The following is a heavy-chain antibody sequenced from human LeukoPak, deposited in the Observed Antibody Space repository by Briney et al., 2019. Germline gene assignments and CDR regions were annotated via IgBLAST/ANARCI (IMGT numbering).Heavy chain of an antibody. CDR2: ISYGGSNK. CDR1: GFTFSSYA. D-gene: IGHD3-3*01. J-gene: IGHJ6*02. Sequence: GGSLRLSCAASGFTFSSYAMHWVRQAPGKGLEWVAVISYGGSNKYYADSVKGRFTISRDNSKNTLYLQMNSLRAEDTAVYYCARDRNDFWSGLYYYYYGMDVWGQGTTVTVSS. V-gene: IGHV3-30-3*01. CDR3: ARDRNDFWSGLYYYYYGMDV.